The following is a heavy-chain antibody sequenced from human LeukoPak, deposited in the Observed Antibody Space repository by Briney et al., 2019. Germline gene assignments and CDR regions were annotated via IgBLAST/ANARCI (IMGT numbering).Heavy chain of an antibody. Sequence: SETLSLTCTVSGDSISSTNYYWGWIRQPPGKGLEWIGSIYYSGSTYYNPSLESRVTISVDTSKNQLSLKLSSVTAADTAVYYCATSGWYLLPGVYWGQGTLVTVSS. V-gene: IGHV4-39*01. CDR2: IYYSGST. D-gene: IGHD6-13*01. CDR3: ATSGWYLLPGVY. J-gene: IGHJ4*02. CDR1: GDSISSTNYY.